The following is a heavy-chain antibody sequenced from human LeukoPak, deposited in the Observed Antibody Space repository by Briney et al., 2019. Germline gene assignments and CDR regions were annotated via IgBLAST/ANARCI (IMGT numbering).Heavy chain of an antibody. CDR3: ARDRRYDFWSGYYPRYYYYYMDV. CDR1: GGPISSSSYY. D-gene: IGHD3-3*01. J-gene: IGHJ6*03. Sequence: PSETLSLTCTVSGGPISSSSYYWGWIRQPPGKGLEWIGSIYYSGSTYYNPSLKSRVTISVDTSKNQFSLKLSSVTAADTAVYYCARDRRYDFWSGYYPRYYYYYMDVWGKGTTVTVSS. V-gene: IGHV4-39*07. CDR2: IYYSGST.